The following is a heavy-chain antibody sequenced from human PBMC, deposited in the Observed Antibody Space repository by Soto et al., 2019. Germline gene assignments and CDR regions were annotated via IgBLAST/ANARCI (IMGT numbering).Heavy chain of an antibody. V-gene: IGHV1-2*02. CDR1: GYPVTAYY. J-gene: IGHJ3*02. CDR3: ARGGGVGVAGSAAFDM. CDR2: INPATGAA. Sequence: QLHLVQSGAVVKKPGASVTVSCSASGYPVTAYYMHWVRQAPGRGLEWMGGINPATGAAKYTQTFPGRVNMTRDTSTRTVFMELGGLTSEDPAGFYCARGGGVGVAGSAAFDMWGQGTLVTVSS. D-gene: IGHD3-3*01.